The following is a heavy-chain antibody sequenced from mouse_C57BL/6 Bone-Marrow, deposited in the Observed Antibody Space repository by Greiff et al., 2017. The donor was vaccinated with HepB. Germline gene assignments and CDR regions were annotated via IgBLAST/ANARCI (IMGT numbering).Heavy chain of an antibody. CDR3: ARERATVVAHYYAMDY. V-gene: IGHV5-17*01. Sequence: EVQRVESGGGLVKPGGSLKLSCAASGFTFSDYGMHWVRQAPEKGLEWVAYISSGSSTIYYADTVKGRFTISRDNAKNTLFLQMTSLRSEDTAMYYCARERATVVAHYYAMDYWGQGTSVTVSS. CDR2: ISSGSSTI. CDR1: GFTFSDYG. D-gene: IGHD1-1*01. J-gene: IGHJ4*01.